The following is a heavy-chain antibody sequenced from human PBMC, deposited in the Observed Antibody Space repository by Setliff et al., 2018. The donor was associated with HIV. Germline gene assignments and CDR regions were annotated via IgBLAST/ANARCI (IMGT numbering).Heavy chain of an antibody. Sequence: GASVKVSCKASGYTFTSYYIHWVRQAPGQGLEWVGWISVYNGQTLYAQKVQDRITVTMDIPKDTAYMELRGLTPDDTAVYYCARGHHFYWYFDLWGPGTPVTVSS. CDR2: ISVYNGQT. J-gene: IGHJ2*01. CDR3: ARGHHFYWYFDL. CDR1: GYTFTSYY. V-gene: IGHV1-18*04.